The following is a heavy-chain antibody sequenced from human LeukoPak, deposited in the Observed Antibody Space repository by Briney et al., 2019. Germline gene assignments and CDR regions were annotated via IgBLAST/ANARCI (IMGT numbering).Heavy chain of an antibody. V-gene: IGHV3-66*02. J-gene: IGHJ4*02. D-gene: IGHD3-10*01. CDR2: IYSGGST. CDR3: ARVIMVRGVISHFDY. CDR1: GFTFSSNY. Sequence: PGGSLRLSCAASGFTFSSNYMSWVRQAPGKGLEWVSVIYSGGSTYYTDSVTGRFTISRDNSKNTLYLQMNSLRAEDTAVYYCARVIMVRGVISHFDYWGQGTLVTVSS.